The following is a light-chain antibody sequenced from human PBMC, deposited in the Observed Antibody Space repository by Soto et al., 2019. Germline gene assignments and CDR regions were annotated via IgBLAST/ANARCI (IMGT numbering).Light chain of an antibody. CDR2: DTS. V-gene: IGKV3-11*01. J-gene: IGKJ2*01. CDR1: QSVSSS. Sequence: DIVLTQSPATLSLSPGEGATLSCRASQSVSSSLAWYQHKPGQAPRLLIYDTSNRATGIPARFSGGGSGTDFTLTISSLEPEDFAVYYCQQRSTWPGTFGQGTKVEIK. CDR3: QQRSTWPGT.